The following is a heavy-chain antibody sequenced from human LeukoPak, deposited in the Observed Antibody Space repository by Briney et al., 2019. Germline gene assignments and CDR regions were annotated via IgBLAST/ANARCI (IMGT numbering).Heavy chain of an antibody. J-gene: IGHJ4*02. V-gene: IGHV4-30-4*08. Sequence: SETLSLTCTVSGGSISSGDYYWSWIRQPPGKGLEWIGYIYYSGSTYYNPSLKSRVTISVDTSKNQFSLKLSSVTAADTAVYYCARWAMVRGAIDYWGQGTLVTVSS. CDR2: IYYSGST. D-gene: IGHD3-10*01. CDR3: ARWAMVRGAIDY. CDR1: GGSISSGDYY.